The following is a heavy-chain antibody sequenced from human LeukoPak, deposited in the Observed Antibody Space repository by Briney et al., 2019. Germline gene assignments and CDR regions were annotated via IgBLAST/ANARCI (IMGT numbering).Heavy chain of an antibody. J-gene: IGHJ4*02. D-gene: IGHD2/OR15-2a*01. CDR2: ISGDGGST. CDR3: AKAPYFKSSFDY. CDR1: GFTFYSYA. Sequence: PGGSLRLSCAASGFTFYSYAMGWVRQAPGKGLEWVSAISGDGGSTYYADSVKGRFTISRDNSKNTLYLQMNSLRAEDTAVYYCAKAPYFKSSFDYWGQGTLVIVSS. V-gene: IGHV3-23*01.